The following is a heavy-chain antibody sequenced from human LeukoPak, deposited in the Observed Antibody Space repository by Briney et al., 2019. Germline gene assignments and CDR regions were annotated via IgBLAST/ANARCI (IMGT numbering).Heavy chain of an antibody. V-gene: IGHV3-20*04. D-gene: IGHD6-13*01. Sequence: GGSLRLSCAASGFTFDDYGMSWVRQAPGKGLEWVSGINWNGGSTGYADSVKGRFTISRDNAKNSLYLQMNSLRAQDTAVYYCAKLTHPAGTDYWGQGTLVTVSS. CDR2: INWNGGST. CDR1: GFTFDDYG. CDR3: AKLTHPAGTDY. J-gene: IGHJ4*02.